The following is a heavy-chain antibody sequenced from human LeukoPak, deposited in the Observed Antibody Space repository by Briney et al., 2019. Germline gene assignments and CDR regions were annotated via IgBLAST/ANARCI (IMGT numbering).Heavy chain of an antibody. CDR1: GFTFSNCY. Sequence: GGSLRLSCAASGFTFSNCYMSRIRQAPGKVLEWVSYINTIGTTIYYADSLKGRFTISRDNAKNSLSLQMDSLRAEDTAVYYCARGDFGRYAFDFWGQGTIVTVSS. V-gene: IGHV3-11*01. CDR3: ARGDFGRYAFDF. D-gene: IGHD2/OR15-2a*01. CDR2: INTIGTTI. J-gene: IGHJ3*01.